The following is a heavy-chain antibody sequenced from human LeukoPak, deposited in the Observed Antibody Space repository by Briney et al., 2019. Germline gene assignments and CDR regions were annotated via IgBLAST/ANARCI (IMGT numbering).Heavy chain of an antibody. D-gene: IGHD3-16*02. V-gene: IGHV4-59*08. Sequence: SETLSLTWTVSGGSISSYYWSWIRQPPGKGLGRIGYIYYTGITNYNPSLESRVTISVDTSKNQFSLKLNSVTAADTAVYYCTRHDTVPVIGHGMGVWGQGTTVTVSS. J-gene: IGHJ6*02. CDR1: GGSISSYY. CDR2: IYYTGIT. CDR3: TRHDTVPVIGHGMGV.